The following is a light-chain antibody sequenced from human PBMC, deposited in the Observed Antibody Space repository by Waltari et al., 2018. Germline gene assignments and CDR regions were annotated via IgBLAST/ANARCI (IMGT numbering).Light chain of an antibody. Sequence: ETVLTQSPGTLSLSPGERATLSCRASHIISSSYLAWYQQKPGQAPILLVYGASPRATGIPDRFSGSGSGTDFTLTISRLEPEDFAVYYCQQYGGSPYTFGQGTKLEIK. V-gene: IGKV3-20*01. CDR3: QQYGGSPYT. CDR1: HIISSSY. J-gene: IGKJ2*01. CDR2: GAS.